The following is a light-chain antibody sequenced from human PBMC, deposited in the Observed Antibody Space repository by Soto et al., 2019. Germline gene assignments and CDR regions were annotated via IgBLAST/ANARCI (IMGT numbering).Light chain of an antibody. V-gene: IGKV4-1*01. J-gene: IGKJ2*01. Sequence: DIVMTQSPDSLAVSLGERATINCKSSQSVLYSSTNKNYLAWYQQKPGQPPKLLIYWASTRESGVPDRFSGSGSGTDVTLTISGLQAEDVAVYYCQQYYSTPQTFGQGTKLEIK. CDR2: WAS. CDR3: QQYYSTPQT. CDR1: QSVLYSSTNKNY.